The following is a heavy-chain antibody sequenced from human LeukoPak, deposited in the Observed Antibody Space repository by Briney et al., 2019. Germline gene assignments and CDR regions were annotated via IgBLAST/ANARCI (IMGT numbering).Heavy chain of an antibody. CDR3: ARGPASNTYYYDSSGYYGPYYFDY. CDR1: GFTFSSYA. Sequence: GGSLRLSCAASGFTFSSYAMHWVRRAPGKGLEWVAVISYDGSNKYYADSVKGRFTISRDNSKNTLYLQMNSLRAEDTAVYYCARGPASNTYYYDSSGYYGPYYFDYWGQGTLVTVSS. CDR2: ISYDGSNK. V-gene: IGHV3-30*04. J-gene: IGHJ4*02. D-gene: IGHD3-22*01.